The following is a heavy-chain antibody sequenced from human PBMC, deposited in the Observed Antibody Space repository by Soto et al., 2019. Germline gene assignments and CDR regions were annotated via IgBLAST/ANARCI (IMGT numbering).Heavy chain of an antibody. CDR3: ARERAVRGAPPSNWFDP. V-gene: IGHV1-18*01. CDR2: ISAYNGNT. Sequence: ASVKVSCKASGYTFTSYGISWVRQAPGQGLEWMGWISAYNGNTNYAQKLQGRVTMTTDTSTSTAYMELRSLRSDDTAVYYCARERAVRGAPPSNWFDPWGQGTLVTVSS. J-gene: IGHJ5*02. CDR1: GYTFTSYG. D-gene: IGHD3-10*01.